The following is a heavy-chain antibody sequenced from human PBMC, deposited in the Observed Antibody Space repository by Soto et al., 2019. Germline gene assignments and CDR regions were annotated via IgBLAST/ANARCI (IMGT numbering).Heavy chain of an antibody. Sequence: GGSLRLSCAASGFTFSSYAMHWVRQAPGKGLEWVAVISYDGSNKYYADSVKGRFTISRDNSKNTLYLQMNSLRAEDTAVYYCARDLSGMDVWGQGTTVTVYS. CDR1: GFTFSSYA. J-gene: IGHJ6*02. V-gene: IGHV3-30-3*01. CDR2: ISYDGSNK. CDR3: ARDLSGMDV.